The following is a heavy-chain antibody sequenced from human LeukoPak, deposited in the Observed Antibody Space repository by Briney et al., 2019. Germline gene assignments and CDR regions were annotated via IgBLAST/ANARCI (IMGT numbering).Heavy chain of an antibody. CDR1: GFTVRSNY. CDR3: ARSYSSTWDDAFDI. Sequence: GRSLRLSCAASGFTVRSNYMSWVRQAPGKGLEWVSIIYSGGSTYYADSVKGRFTISRDNSKNTLYLQMNSLRAEDTAVYYCARSYSSTWDDAFDIWGQGTMVTVSS. J-gene: IGHJ3*02. V-gene: IGHV3-53*01. D-gene: IGHD6-13*01. CDR2: IYSGGST.